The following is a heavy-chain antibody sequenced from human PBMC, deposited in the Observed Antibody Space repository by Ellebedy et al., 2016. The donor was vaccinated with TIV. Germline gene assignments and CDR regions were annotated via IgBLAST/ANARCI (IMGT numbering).Heavy chain of an antibody. CDR2: IYDSGST. J-gene: IGHJ4*02. V-gene: IGHV4-39*01. Sequence: MPSETLSLTCTVSGGSISSNNSSWGWIRQPPGKGLEWIGNIYDSGSTYYNPSLKNRVTISVDTSKNQFSLNLTSVTAADTAVYYCARTFSPHCSSGVCYMAYYFDYWGQGTLVTVSS. CDR3: ARTFSPHCSSGVCYMAYYFDY. D-gene: IGHD2-8*01. CDR1: GGSISSNNSS.